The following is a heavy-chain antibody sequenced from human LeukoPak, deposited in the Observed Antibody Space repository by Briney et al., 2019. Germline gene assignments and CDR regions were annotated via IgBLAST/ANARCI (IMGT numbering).Heavy chain of an antibody. J-gene: IGHJ3*02. CDR1: GYSFTSYW. D-gene: IGHD2-21*01. CDR3: ARRGDCGGDCPDAFDI. Sequence: GESLKISCKGSGYSFTSYWIGWVRQMPGKGLEWMGIIYPGDSDTRYSPSFQGQVTISADKSISTAYLQRSSLKASDTAMYYCARRGDCGGDCPDAFDIWGQGTMVTVSS. CDR2: IYPGDSDT. V-gene: IGHV5-51*01.